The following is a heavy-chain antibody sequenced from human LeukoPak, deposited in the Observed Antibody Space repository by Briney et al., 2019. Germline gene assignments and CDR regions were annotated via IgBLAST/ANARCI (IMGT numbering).Heavy chain of an antibody. CDR1: GFTVSSNY. V-gene: IGHV3-53*01. CDR2: IYSGGST. Sequence: GGSLRLSCAASGFTVSSNYMSWVRQAPGKGLEWVSVIYSGGSTYYADSVKGRFTISRDNSENTLYLQMNSLRAEDTAVYYCARVGGQGYYYYYGMDVWGQGTTVTVSS. CDR3: ARVGGQGYYYYYGMDV. J-gene: IGHJ6*02. D-gene: IGHD1-26*01.